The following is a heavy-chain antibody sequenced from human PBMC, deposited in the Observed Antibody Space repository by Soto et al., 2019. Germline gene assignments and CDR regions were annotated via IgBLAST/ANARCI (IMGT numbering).Heavy chain of an antibody. V-gene: IGHV2-5*02. CDR3: AHRVLRSVFGLVTTTAIYFDF. J-gene: IGHJ4*02. CDR2: IYWDDDK. D-gene: IGHD3-3*01. CDR1: GFSLTTSGVG. Sequence: QITLNESGPTVVKPTETLTLTCTFSGFSLTTSGVGVGWVRQSPGKAPERLAFIYWDDDKRYSTSLKSRLTITKYTTKNQVVLTMVNVDPAETATYYCAHRVLRSVFGLVTTTAIYFDFWGQGTAVVVSS.